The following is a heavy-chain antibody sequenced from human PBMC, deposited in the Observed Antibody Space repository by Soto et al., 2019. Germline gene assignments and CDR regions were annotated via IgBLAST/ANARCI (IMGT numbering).Heavy chain of an antibody. J-gene: IGHJ4*02. D-gene: IGHD3-22*01. CDR2: ISGIGGST. CDR1: GLNFSSYA. Sequence: GGSVIRSCAASGLNFSSYAMCWIRQLQGKGLEWVSAISGIGGSTYYSDSVKGRFTISRDNTKSTVYLQVSKLRAEDTAVYFCARDQTDSGGYSDSWGQGSLVTVAS. V-gene: IGHV3-23*01. CDR3: ARDQTDSGGYSDS.